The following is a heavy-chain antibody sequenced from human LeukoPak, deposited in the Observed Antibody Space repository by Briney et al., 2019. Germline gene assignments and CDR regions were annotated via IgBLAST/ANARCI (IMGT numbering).Heavy chain of an antibody. V-gene: IGHV3-23*01. Sequence: GGSLRLSCAVSGFTFSSYAMSWVRQGPGKGLEWVSVISDTGGITYYADSVKGRFTISRDNSKNTLYLQRSGLRAEDTAVYYCANHGSLHGFDYWGQGTLVTVSS. CDR3: ANHGSLHGFDY. CDR1: GFTFSSYA. CDR2: ISDTGGIT. J-gene: IGHJ4*02. D-gene: IGHD4-23*01.